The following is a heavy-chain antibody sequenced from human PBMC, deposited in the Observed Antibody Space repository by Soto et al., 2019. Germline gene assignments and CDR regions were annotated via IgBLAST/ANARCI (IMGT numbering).Heavy chain of an antibody. CDR2: ISYDGSNK. V-gene: IGHV3-30-3*01. CDR3: ARDFYGSGASSGHYYDMDV. J-gene: IGHJ6*02. Sequence: QAQLVESGGGVGQPGRSLRLSCAASGFTFSTYAMHWVRQAPGKGLEWVAVISYDGSNKYYIDSVKGRFTISRDNSKKTLYLQMNSLRIEDTAVYYCARDFYGSGASSGHYYDMDVWGPGTTVTVSS. CDR1: GFTFSTYA. D-gene: IGHD3-10*01.